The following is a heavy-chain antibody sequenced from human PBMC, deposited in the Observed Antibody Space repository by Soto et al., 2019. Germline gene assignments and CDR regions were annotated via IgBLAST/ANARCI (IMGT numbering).Heavy chain of an antibody. CDR3: AREKRDLYSRSWYDY. D-gene: IGHD6-13*01. Sequence: TSETLSLSCGVSGCSISRGGYSGSWIRQPPGKGLEWIGYIYHSGSTYYNPSLKSRVTISVDRSKNQFSLKLSSVTAADTAVYYCAREKRDLYSRSWYDYWGQGTLVTVSS. CDR2: IYHSGST. J-gene: IGHJ4*02. V-gene: IGHV4-30-2*01. CDR1: GCSISRGGYS.